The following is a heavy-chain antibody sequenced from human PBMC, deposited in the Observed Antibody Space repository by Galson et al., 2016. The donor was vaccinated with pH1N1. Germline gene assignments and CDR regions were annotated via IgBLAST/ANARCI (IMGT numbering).Heavy chain of an antibody. Sequence: SVKVSCKASGAPFSSYAISWLRQAPGQGLEWMGGIIGMFGTTHYAQKFQGRLTIIADESTSTAYTELSRLTSDDSAVYYCARGKGYMPPYTWFDPWGQGTLVIVSS. V-gene: IGHV1-69*13. CDR3: ARGKGYMPPYTWFDP. J-gene: IGHJ5*02. D-gene: IGHD1-1*01. CDR1: GAPFSSYA. CDR2: IIGMFGTT.